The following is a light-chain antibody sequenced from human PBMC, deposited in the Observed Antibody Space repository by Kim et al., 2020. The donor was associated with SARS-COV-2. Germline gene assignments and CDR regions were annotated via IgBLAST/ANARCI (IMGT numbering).Light chain of an antibody. CDR3: QQRRDSPPWT. CDR1: QSVCSS. V-gene: IGKV3-11*02. J-gene: IGKJ1*01. Sequence: CPGGRSPPSCGAPQSVCSSLAWYQHKPGETPTLLIYDASNRATGIPARFSGSGSGREFSLTISRLETENFAVYNCQQRRDSPPWTFGQETTVDIK. CDR2: DAS.